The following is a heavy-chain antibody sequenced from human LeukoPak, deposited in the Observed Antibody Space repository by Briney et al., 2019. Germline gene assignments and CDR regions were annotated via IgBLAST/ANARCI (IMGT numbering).Heavy chain of an antibody. CDR3: ARSRWLDAFDY. CDR2: INSDGSTT. J-gene: IGHJ4*02. Sequence: GGSLGLSCAASGFTFSSYWMHWVRQAPGKGLVWVSRINSDGSTTNYADSVKGRFTISRDNAKNTLYLQMNSLRADDTAVYYCARSRWLDAFDYWGQGTLVTVSS. D-gene: IGHD6-19*01. CDR1: GFTFSSYW. V-gene: IGHV3-74*01.